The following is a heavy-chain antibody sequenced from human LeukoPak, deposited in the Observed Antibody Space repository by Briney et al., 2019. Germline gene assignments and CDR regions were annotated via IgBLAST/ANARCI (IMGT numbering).Heavy chain of an antibody. Sequence: TGGSLRLSCVASGFTFSTYTIGWLRQAPGKGLEWIGSIYYSGHTYYNSSLRSRVTISVDTSKNQLSLKLTSVTAADTAVYYCARRLRTPTPGTTGYFDNWGQGTLVTVSS. V-gene: IGHV4-39*01. CDR2: IYYSGHT. D-gene: IGHD1-1*01. J-gene: IGHJ4*03. CDR3: ARRLRTPTPGTTGYFDN. CDR1: GFTFSTYT.